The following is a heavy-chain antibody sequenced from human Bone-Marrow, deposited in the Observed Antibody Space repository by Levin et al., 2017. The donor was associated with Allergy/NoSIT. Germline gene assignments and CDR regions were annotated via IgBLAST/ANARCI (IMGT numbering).Heavy chain of an antibody. V-gene: IGHV4-59*01. CDR2: IYYSGST. CDR3: ARVRQGIFDY. J-gene: IGHJ4*02. Sequence: TSETLSLXXXHAVSPLGINHRGSIAPPPGKGLECIGYIYYSGSTNYNPSLKSRVTISVDTSKNQFSLKLSSVTAADTAVYYCARVRQGIFDYWGQGTLVTVSS. CDR1: VSPLGINH. D-gene: IGHD3-10*01.